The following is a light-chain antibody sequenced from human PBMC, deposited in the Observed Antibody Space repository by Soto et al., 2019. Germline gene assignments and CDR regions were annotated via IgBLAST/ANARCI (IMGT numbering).Light chain of an antibody. V-gene: IGKV3-15*01. CDR2: DAS. CDR3: QQYNNCPPIT. Sequence: EVVMTQSPATLSVSPGERATLSCRASQSVRSKLAWYQQKPGQAPRLLIYDASTRAPGIPARFSGSGSGTEFTLTSSSLQFEDFAGHYCQQYNNCPPITFGQGTRLEIK. J-gene: IGKJ5*01. CDR1: QSVRSK.